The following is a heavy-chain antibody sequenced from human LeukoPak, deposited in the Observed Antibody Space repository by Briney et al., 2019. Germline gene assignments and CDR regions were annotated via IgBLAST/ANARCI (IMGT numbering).Heavy chain of an antibody. V-gene: IGHV3-30*02. J-gene: IGHJ4*02. CDR2: IRYDGSNK. D-gene: IGHD2/OR15-2a*01. CDR3: AKGLTFGTDY. CDR1: GFTFSSYG. Sequence: PGGSLRLSCAASGFTFSSYGMHWVRQAPGKGLEWVAFIRYDGSNKYYADSVKGRFTFSRDNSKNTLYLQMNSLRPEDTAVYYCAKGLTFGTDYWGQGTLVTVSS.